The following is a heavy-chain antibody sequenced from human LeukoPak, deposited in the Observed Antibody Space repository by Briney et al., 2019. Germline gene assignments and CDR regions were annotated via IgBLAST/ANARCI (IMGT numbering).Heavy chain of an antibody. V-gene: IGHV3-23*01. D-gene: IGHD6-19*01. CDR1: GFTFSTYA. CDR2: ISGTGGSI. J-gene: IGHJ4*02. CDR3: ARDAGYSSGPFDY. Sequence: GGSLRLSCAASGFTFSTYAMTWVRQAPGKGLEWVSLISGTGGSIYYADSVKGRFTISRDNSKNTLYLQMNSLRAEDTAVYYCARDAGYSSGPFDYWGQGTLVTVSS.